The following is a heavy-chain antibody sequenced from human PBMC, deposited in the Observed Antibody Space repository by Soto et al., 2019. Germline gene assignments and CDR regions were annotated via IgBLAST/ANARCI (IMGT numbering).Heavy chain of an antibody. CDR3: ARLIRGYSSVVDI. Sequence: SETLSLTCTVSGGSISSYYWSWIRQPPGKGLEWIGYIYYSGSTNYNPSLKSRVTISVDTSKNQFSLKLSSVTAADTAVYYCARLIRGYSSVVDIWGQGTMVTVSS. CDR1: GGSISSYY. CDR2: IYYSGST. V-gene: IGHV4-59*08. D-gene: IGHD6-19*01. J-gene: IGHJ3*02.